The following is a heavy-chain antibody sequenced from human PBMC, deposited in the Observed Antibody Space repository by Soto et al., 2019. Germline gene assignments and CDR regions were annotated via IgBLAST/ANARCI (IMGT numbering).Heavy chain of an antibody. CDR3: AKGRGDGNDLGFDS. Sequence: EVQLLESGGGLVQPGGSLRLSCAASGFTFSSYAMSWVRQAPGKGLEWVSGISGSGGSTYYADSVKGRFTISRDNSRITLYLQMNSLRAEDTAVYYCAKGRGDGNDLGFDSWGQGTLVTVSS. V-gene: IGHV3-23*01. CDR1: GFTFSSYA. J-gene: IGHJ4*02. CDR2: ISGSGGST. D-gene: IGHD5-12*01.